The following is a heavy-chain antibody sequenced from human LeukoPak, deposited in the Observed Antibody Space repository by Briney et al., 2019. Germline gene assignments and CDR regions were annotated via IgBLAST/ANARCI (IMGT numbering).Heavy chain of an antibody. Sequence: SETLSLTCTVSGGFISSNNYYWGWIRQPPGKGLEWIGSIYYSGSTYYNPSLKSRVTISVDTSKNQFSLKLNSVTAADTAVYYCARTTEDCSSTSCYQYWFDPWGQGTLVTVSS. J-gene: IGHJ5*02. CDR3: ARTTEDCSSTSCYQYWFDP. V-gene: IGHV4-39*07. D-gene: IGHD2-2*01. CDR2: IYYSGST. CDR1: GGFISSNNYY.